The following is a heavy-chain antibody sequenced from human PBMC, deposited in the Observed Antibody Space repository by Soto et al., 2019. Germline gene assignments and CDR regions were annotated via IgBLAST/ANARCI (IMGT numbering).Heavy chain of an antibody. J-gene: IGHJ6*02. CDR2: INAGNGNT. V-gene: IGHV1-3*01. Sequence: QVQLVQSGAEVKKPGASVKVSCKASGYTFTSYAMHWVRQAPGQRLEWMGWINAGNGNTKYSQKFQGRVTITRDTSASTAYMELSSLGSEDTAVYYCARDSGSWYPLVWYYGMDVWGQGTTVTVSS. CDR3: ARDSGSWYPLVWYYGMDV. D-gene: IGHD6-13*01. CDR1: GYTFTSYA.